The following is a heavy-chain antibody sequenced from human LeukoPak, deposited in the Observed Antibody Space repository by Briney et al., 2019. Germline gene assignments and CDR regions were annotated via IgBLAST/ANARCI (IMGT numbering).Heavy chain of an antibody. CDR3: AVAPPIVGATLFDY. CDR1: GASIHDDH. V-gene: IGHV4-59*12. J-gene: IGHJ4*02. D-gene: IGHD1-26*01. CDR2: VYYRGSA. Sequence: SETLSLTCTVSGASIHDDHFTWIRQPPGRGLEWIGFVYYRGSAKYNPSLESRVTISVDTSKKQISLILKSVAAADTAVYYCAVAPPIVGATLFDYWGQGTLVTVSS.